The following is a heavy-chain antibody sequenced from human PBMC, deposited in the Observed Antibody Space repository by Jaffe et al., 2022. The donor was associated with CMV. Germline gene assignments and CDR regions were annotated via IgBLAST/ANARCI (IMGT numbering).Heavy chain of an antibody. CDR2: ISWNSGSI. CDR1: GFTFDDYA. V-gene: IGHV3-9*01. CDR3: AKDRGFLEWSAFDY. J-gene: IGHJ4*02. D-gene: IGHD3-3*01. Sequence: EVQLVESGGGLVQPGRSLRLSCAASGFTFDDYAMHWVRQAPGKGLEWVSGISWNSGSIGYADSVKGRFTISRDNAKNSLYLQMNSLRAEDTALYYCAKDRGFLEWSAFDYWGQGTLVTVSS.